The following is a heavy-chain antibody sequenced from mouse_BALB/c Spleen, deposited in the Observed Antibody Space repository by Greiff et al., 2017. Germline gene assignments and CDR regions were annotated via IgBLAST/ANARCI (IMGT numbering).Heavy chain of an antibody. J-gene: IGHJ1*01. Sequence: QVQLKQSGAELVKPGASVKLSCKASGYTFTSYWMHWVKQRPGQGLEWIGEINPSNGRTNYNEKFKSKATLTVDKSSSTAYMQLSSLTSEDSAVYYCARPFYDGYYDWYFDVWGAGTTVTVSS. V-gene: IGHV1S81*02. D-gene: IGHD2-3*01. CDR2: INPSNGRT. CDR3: ARPFYDGYYDWYFDV. CDR1: GYTFTSYW.